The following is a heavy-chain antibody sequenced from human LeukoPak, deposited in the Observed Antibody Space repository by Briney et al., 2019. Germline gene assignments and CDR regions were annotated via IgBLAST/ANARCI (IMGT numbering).Heavy chain of an antibody. CDR3: AKEGIVVTPFVDS. Sequence: GGSLRLSCAASGFTFSNYAISWVRQAPGKGLEWVSAISDSGRNTYYADSVKGRFTISRDNSKNTLFLQMNSLRAEDTAVYYCAKEGIVVTPFVDSWGQGALVTVSS. CDR2: ISDSGRNT. D-gene: IGHD3-22*01. V-gene: IGHV3-23*01. J-gene: IGHJ4*02. CDR1: GFTFSNYA.